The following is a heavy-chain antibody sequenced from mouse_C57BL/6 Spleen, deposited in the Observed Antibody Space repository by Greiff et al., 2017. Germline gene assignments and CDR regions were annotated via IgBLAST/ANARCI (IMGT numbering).Heavy chain of an antibody. CDR1: GYTFTDYY. J-gene: IGHJ3*01. CDR2: INPNNGGT. Sequence: EVQLQQSGPELVKPGASVKISCKASGYTFTDYYMNWVKQSHGKSLEWIGDINPNNGGTSYNQKFKGKATLTVDKSSSTAYMELRSLTSEDSAVYYCARRAHYGNYFALWGQGTLVTVSA. CDR3: ARRAHYGNYFAL. D-gene: IGHD2-1*01. V-gene: IGHV1-26*01.